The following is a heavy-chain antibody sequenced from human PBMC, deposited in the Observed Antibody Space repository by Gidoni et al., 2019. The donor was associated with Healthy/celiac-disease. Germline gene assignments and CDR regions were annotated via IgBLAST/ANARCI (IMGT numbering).Heavy chain of an antibody. CDR2: ISGSGGSK. CDR3: AKDYDDDFWGGYPGG. V-gene: IGHV3-23*01. J-gene: IGHJ4*02. CDR1: RLPFSRDA. Sequence: EVQLLESGGGVVQPGGSLRLPCAASRLPFSRDAMSWVRQAQGKGLEWVSAISGSGGSKYYADSVKGRFTISRDNSKNTLYMQMNSLRAEDTAVYYWAKDYDDDFWGGYPGGWGQGTLVTVSS. D-gene: IGHD3-3*01.